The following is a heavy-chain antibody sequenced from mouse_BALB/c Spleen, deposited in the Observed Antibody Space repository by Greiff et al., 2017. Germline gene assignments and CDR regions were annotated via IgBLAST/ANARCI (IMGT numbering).Heavy chain of an antibody. CDR2: ISSGSSTI. V-gene: IGHV5-17*02. CDR3: ARSRYGLDY. J-gene: IGHJ2*01. Sequence: EVKLVESGGGLVQPGGSRKLSCAASGFTFSSFGIHWVRQAPEKGLEWVAYISSGSSTIYYADTVNGRFTISRDNPKNTLFLQMTSLWSEDTAMYYCARSRYGLDYWGQGTTLTVSS. D-gene: IGHD2-14*01. CDR1: GFTFSSFG.